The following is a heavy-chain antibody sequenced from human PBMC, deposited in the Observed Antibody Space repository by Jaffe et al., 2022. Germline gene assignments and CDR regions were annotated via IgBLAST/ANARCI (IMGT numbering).Heavy chain of an antibody. J-gene: IGHJ3*02. CDR1: GFIFSDYY. CDR3: ATTTEDKVMI. V-gene: IGHV1-69-2*01. D-gene: IGHD1-1*01. CDR2: IDPDDGHA. Sequence: VQMIQSGAEVKKPGATVKVSCKVSGFIFSDYYIHWVQQAPGKGFEWVGLIDPDDGHARYAERFQERVTITADTSTDTAYLELGTLTSGDTAVYYCATTTEDKVMIWGQGTMVTVSS.